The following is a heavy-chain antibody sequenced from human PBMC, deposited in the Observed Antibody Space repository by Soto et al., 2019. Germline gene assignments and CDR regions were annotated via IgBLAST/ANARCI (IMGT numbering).Heavy chain of an antibody. CDR3: ARAPFTIFGVVNFDY. D-gene: IGHD3-3*01. V-gene: IGHV3-21*01. CDR2: ISSSSSYI. CDR1: GFTFSSYS. Sequence: GGSLRLSCAASGFTFSSYSMNWVRQAPGKGLEWVSSISSSSSYIYYADSVKGRFTISRDNAKNSLYLQMNSLRAEDTAVYYCARAPFTIFGVVNFDYWGQGTLVTVSS. J-gene: IGHJ4*02.